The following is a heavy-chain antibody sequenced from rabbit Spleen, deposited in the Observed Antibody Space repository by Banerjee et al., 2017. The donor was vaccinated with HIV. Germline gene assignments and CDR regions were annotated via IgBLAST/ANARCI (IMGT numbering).Heavy chain of an antibody. CDR1: GFSFSSRYY. Sequence: QQQLEESGGDLVKPEGSLTLTCTASGFSFSSRYYMCWVRQAPGKGLEWIACIYAGSSGSTYYASWAKGRFTISKTSSTTVTLQMTSLTAADTATYFCARGYCGTIYGSNLWGPGTLVTVS. CDR3: ARGYCGTIYGSNL. V-gene: IGHV1S45*01. J-gene: IGHJ4*01. D-gene: IGHD6-1*01. CDR2: IYAGSSGST.